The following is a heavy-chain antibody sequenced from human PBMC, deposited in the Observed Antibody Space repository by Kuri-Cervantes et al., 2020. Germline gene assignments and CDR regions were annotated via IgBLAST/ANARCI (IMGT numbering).Heavy chain of an antibody. V-gene: IGHV3-30-3*01. J-gene: IGHJ6*02. Sequence: GGSLRLSCAASGFTFGSYAMHWVRQAPGKGLGWVAVISYDGSNKYYADSVKARLTISRDNSKTPLYLQMNSLRAEDTALYYCARPLLNWNCSGGSCYLYYYYGMDVWGQGTTVTVSS. CDR1: GFTFGSYA. D-gene: IGHD2-15*01. CDR3: ARPLLNWNCSGGSCYLYYYYGMDV. CDR2: ISYDGSNK.